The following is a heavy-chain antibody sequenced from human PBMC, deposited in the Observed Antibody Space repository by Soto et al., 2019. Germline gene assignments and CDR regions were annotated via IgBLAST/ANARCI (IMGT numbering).Heavy chain of an antibody. J-gene: IGHJ6*02. D-gene: IGHD4-4*01. CDR1: GYSFTNYW. Sequence: PGESLKISCKGSGYSFTNYWIGWVRQMPGKGLEWMGIIYPGDSHTKYSPSFQGQVTISADKSINTAYLQWSSLKASDTAMYYCAREREMSTVYYYYGMDVWGQGTTVTVS. CDR2: IYPGDSHT. V-gene: IGHV5-51*01. CDR3: AREREMSTVYYYYGMDV.